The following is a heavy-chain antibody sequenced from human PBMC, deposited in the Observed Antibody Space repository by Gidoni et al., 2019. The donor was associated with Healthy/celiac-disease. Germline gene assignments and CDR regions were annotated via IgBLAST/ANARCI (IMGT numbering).Heavy chain of an antibody. CDR3: AGTEVEMATMNHHDAFDI. CDR1: GGSISSYY. D-gene: IGHD5-12*01. V-gene: IGHV4-59*01. Sequence: QVQLQESGPGLVKPSETLSLTCTVSGGSISSYYWSWIRQPPGKGLEWIGYIYYSGSTNYNPSLKSRVTISVDTSKNQFSLKLSSVTAADTAVYYCAGTEVEMATMNHHDAFDIWGQGTMVTVSS. J-gene: IGHJ3*02. CDR2: IYYSGST.